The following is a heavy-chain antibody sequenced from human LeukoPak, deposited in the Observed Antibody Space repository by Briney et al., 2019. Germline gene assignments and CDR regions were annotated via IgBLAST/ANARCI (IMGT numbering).Heavy chain of an antibody. Sequence: GGSLRLSCAASGFTFSSYGMTWVRQAPRKGLEWVSTFGRGGKTYYADSLKGRFIISRDNSVNTLYLQMNSLRAEDTAVYYFAKRDSSGHHYFDYWGQGILVTVSS. V-gene: IGHV3-23*01. D-gene: IGHD3-22*01. CDR1: GFTFSSYG. CDR3: AKRDSSGHHYFDY. J-gene: IGHJ4*02. CDR2: FGRGGKT.